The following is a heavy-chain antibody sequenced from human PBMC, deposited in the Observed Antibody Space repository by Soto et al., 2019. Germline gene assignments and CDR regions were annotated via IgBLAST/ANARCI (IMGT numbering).Heavy chain of an antibody. J-gene: IGHJ6*02. CDR1: GYTFTSYA. D-gene: IGHD3-10*01. V-gene: IGHV1-3*01. CDR2: INAGNGNT. Sequence: ASVKVSCKASGYTFTSYAMHWVRQAPGQRLEWMGWINAGNGNTKYSQKFQGRVTITRDTSASTAYMELSSLRSEDTAVYYCARTLWFGESDPYYYGMDVWGQGTTVTVSS. CDR3: ARTLWFGESDPYYYGMDV.